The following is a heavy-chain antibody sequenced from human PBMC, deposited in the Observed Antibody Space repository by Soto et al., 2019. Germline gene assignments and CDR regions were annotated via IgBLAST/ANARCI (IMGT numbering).Heavy chain of an antibody. CDR2: IYSSGST. Sequence: QVPLQESGPGLVKPSQTLSLTCTVSGGSISRGGYSWSWIRQHPGQGLAWIGYIYSSGSTYYSPSLKSRVTISVDTSKNQFSLKLSSVTAADTAVYYCARGYCSGGSCYSGYWGQGTLVTVSS. V-gene: IGHV4-31*03. D-gene: IGHD2-15*01. CDR1: GGSISRGGYS. CDR3: ARGYCSGGSCYSGY. J-gene: IGHJ4*02.